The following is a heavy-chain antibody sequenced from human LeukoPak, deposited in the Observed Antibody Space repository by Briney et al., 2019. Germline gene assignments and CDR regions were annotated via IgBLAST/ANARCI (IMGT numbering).Heavy chain of an antibody. CDR3: GKDWKLDY. Sequence: GGSLRLSCAASGFTFSSYWMSWVRQAPGEGLEWVSAIGDNGGDTKYADSVKGRSTISRDNSKNTLHLQMNSLRVEDTAIYYCGKDWKLDYWGQGTLVTVSS. CDR2: IGDNGGDT. D-gene: IGHD1-1*01. V-gene: IGHV3-23*01. J-gene: IGHJ4*02. CDR1: GFTFSSYW.